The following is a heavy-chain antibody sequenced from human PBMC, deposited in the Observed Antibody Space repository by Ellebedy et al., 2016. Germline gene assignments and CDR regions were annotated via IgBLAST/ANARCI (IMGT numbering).Heavy chain of an antibody. J-gene: IGHJ6*02. V-gene: IGHV3-21*01. CDR1: GFTFSDFN. Sequence: GGSLRLSXTASGFTFSDFNMNWVRQAPGKGLEWVASISDIGTHVYYTTSVRGRFYISRDNARNSLYLQMNSLRAEDTAVYYCARTPPYYYYHMDVWGQGTTVTVS. D-gene: IGHD2-15*01. CDR3: ARTPPYYYYHMDV. CDR2: ISDIGTHV.